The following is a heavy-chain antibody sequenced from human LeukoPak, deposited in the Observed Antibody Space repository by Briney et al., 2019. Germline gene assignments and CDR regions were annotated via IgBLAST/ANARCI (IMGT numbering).Heavy chain of an antibody. CDR2: IIGSSGST. Sequence: GGSLRLSCVASGFSFNNYAMNWVRQAPGKGLEWVSLIIGSSGSTFYADSVKGRFTISRDKSKNTLYLQMNSLRAEDTAVYYCAKGAYDYIEIAYFNYWGQGSLVTVSS. CDR1: GFSFNNYA. CDR3: AKGAYDYIEIAYFNY. J-gene: IGHJ4*02. D-gene: IGHD5-12*01. V-gene: IGHV3-23*01.